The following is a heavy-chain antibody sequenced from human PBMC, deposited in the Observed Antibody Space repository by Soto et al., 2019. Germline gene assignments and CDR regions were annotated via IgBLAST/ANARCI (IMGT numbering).Heavy chain of an antibody. Sequence: QVQLVESGGSVVQPGRSLRLSCAASGFTFTSYAIHWVRQAPGRGLEWVAVMSFGGGKTYYADSVKGRFTISRDNSKNTLFLQMNSLRPDDTAVYFCARGGGYYGSANYYLLHYWGQGTLVTVSS. V-gene: IGHV3-30-3*01. CDR2: MSFGGGKT. CDR3: ARGGGYYGSANYYLLHY. J-gene: IGHJ4*02. CDR1: GFTFTSYA. D-gene: IGHD3-10*01.